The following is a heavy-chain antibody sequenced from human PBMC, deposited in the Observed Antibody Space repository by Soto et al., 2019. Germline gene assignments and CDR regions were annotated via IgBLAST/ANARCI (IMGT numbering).Heavy chain of an antibody. CDR2: ISGSGGST. CDR1: GFTFSSYA. Sequence: QAGGSLRLSCAASGFTFSSYAMSWVRQAPGKGLEWVSAISGSGGSTYYADSVKGRFTISRDNSKNTLYLQMNSLRAEDTAVYYCAKAPPPTYYYGSGSYYRRVYFDYWGQGTLVTVSS. CDR3: AKAPPPTYYYGSGSYYRRVYFDY. V-gene: IGHV3-23*01. D-gene: IGHD3-10*01. J-gene: IGHJ4*02.